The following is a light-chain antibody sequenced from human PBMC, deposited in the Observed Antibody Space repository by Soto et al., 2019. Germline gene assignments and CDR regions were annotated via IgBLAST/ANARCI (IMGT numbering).Light chain of an antibody. CDR1: QGISSY. Sequence: AIRMTQSPSSFSASTGDRVTITCRASQGISSYLAWYQQKPGKAPTLLIYAASTLQSGLPSRFIGSGSGTDFTLTISCLQSEDFATYYWQEYYSYPYTFGQSTKLEIK. V-gene: IGKV1-8*01. J-gene: IGKJ2*01. CDR3: QEYYSYPYT. CDR2: AAS.